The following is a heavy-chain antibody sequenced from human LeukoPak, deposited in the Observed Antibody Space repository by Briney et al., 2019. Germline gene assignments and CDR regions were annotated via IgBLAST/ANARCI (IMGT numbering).Heavy chain of an antibody. Sequence: PGGSLRLSCAASGFTFSSYWMSWVRQAPGKGLEWVSAISGSGGSTYYADSVKGRFTISRDNSKNTLYLQMNSLRAEDTAVYYCAKDITMVRSYGMDVWGQGTTVTVSS. CDR2: ISGSGGST. V-gene: IGHV3-23*01. D-gene: IGHD3-10*01. CDR1: GFTFSSYW. J-gene: IGHJ6*02. CDR3: AKDITMVRSYGMDV.